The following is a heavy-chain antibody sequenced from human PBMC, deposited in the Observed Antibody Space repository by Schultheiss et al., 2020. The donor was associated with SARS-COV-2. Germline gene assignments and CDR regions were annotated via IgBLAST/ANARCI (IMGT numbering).Heavy chain of an antibody. V-gene: IGHV3-22*01. D-gene: IGHD6-13*01. Sequence: GGSLRLSCAASGFTFSYYYMSGVRQAPGKGLEWVGFIRSKAYGGTTEYAASVKGRLTSSRDDSKSIAYLQMNSLKTEDTAVYYCTSSSWYLYFDYWGQGTLVTVAS. J-gene: IGHJ4*02. CDR2: IRSKAYGGTT. CDR3: TSSSWYLYFDY. CDR1: GFTFSYYY.